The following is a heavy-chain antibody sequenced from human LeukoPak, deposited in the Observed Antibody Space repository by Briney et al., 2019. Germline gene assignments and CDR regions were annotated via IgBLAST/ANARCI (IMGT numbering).Heavy chain of an antibody. CDR3: ARRGITISGVLVYHYSGLDV. CDR1: GLTFSSHW. Sequence: PGGSLRLSCAGSGLTFSSHWMSWVRQAPGKGLEWVASIKDDGSEKHFLDSVNGRFAISRDNANNSLYLQMSSLRAEDTAVYYCARRGITISGVLVYHYSGLDVWGQGTTVTVSS. CDR2: IKDDGSEK. D-gene: IGHD3-3*01. J-gene: IGHJ6*02. V-gene: IGHV3-7*02.